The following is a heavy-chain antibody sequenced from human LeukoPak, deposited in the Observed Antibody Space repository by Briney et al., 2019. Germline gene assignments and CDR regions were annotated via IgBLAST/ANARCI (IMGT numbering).Heavy chain of an antibody. CDR3: AKRRYGDYGDFDY. J-gene: IGHJ4*02. CDR2: ISGSGGSI. CDR1: GFTFSAYA. Sequence: GGSLRLSCAASGFTFSAYAMSWVRQAPGKGLEWVSTISGSGGSIYYADSVKGRFSVSRDNSKNTVYLQMNSLRAEDTVVYYCAKRRYGDYGDFDYWGQGTLVTVSS. D-gene: IGHD4-17*01. V-gene: IGHV3-23*01.